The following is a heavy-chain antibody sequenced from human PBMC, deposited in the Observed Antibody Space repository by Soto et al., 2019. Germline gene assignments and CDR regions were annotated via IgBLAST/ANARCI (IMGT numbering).Heavy chain of an antibody. CDR2: IYDTGST. V-gene: IGHV4-59*01. CDR1: GSDITTYY. D-gene: IGHD3-9*01. CDR3: ARCPIDHNWFDP. Sequence: SETLSLTCSVSGSDITTYYWSWLRQSPGKGLEWIGHIYDTGSTSYNPSLKSRVTISVDTSNKQFSLRLSAVTAADTAVYYCARCPIDHNWFDPWGQGTLVTVSS. J-gene: IGHJ5*02.